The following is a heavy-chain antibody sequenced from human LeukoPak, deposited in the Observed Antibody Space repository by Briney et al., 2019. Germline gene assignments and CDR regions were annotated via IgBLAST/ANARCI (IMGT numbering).Heavy chain of an antibody. V-gene: IGHV3-7*03. CDR2: IKDDGSEK. J-gene: IGHJ4*02. Sequence: GSLRLSCAASGFTFSSYWMSWVRQAPGKGVEWVANIKDDGSEKYYVDSVKGRFTISRDDAKNSLYLQMNSLRAEDTAVYYCARARDSSWDYWGQGTLVTVSS. CDR1: GFTFSSYW. CDR3: ARARDSSWDY. D-gene: IGHD6-13*01.